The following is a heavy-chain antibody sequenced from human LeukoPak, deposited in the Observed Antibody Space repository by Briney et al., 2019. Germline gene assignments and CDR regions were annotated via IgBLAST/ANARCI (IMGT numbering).Heavy chain of an antibody. D-gene: IGHD3-10*01. V-gene: IGHV4-59*01. Sequence: SETLSLTCTVSGGSISSYYWSWIRQPPGKGLEWIGYIYYSGGTNYNPSLKSRVTISVDTSKNQFSLKLSSVTAADTAVYYCARDTNKYYYGSGSRGMDVWGQGTTATVSS. J-gene: IGHJ6*02. CDR3: ARDTNKYYYGSGSRGMDV. CDR2: IYYSGGT. CDR1: GGSISSYY.